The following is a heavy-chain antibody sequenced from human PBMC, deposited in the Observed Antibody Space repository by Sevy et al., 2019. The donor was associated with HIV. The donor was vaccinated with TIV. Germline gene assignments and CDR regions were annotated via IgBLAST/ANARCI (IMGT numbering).Heavy chain of an antibody. V-gene: IGHV3-15*01. J-gene: IGHJ6*02. Sequence: GGSLRLSCAASGFTFSNAWMSWVRQAPGKGLEWDGRIKSKTDGGTTDYAAPVKGRFTISRDDSKNTLYLRMNSLKTEDTAVYYCTTDRVGATIYYYYGMDVWGQGTTVTVSS. CDR2: IKSKTDGGTT. CDR1: GFTFSNAW. CDR3: TTDRVGATIYYYYGMDV. D-gene: IGHD1-26*01.